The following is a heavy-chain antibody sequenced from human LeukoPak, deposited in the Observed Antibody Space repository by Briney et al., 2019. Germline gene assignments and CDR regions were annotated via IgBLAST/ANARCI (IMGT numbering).Heavy chain of an antibody. D-gene: IGHD3-10*01. Sequence: PGRSLRLSCTASGFTFGDYAMSWVRQAPGKGLEWVGFIRSRAYGGTTEYAASVKGRFTISRDDSKSIAYLQMNSLKTEDTAVYYCTRVFMVRGVIYRIFDYWGQGTLVTVSS. CDR3: TRVFMVRGVIYRIFDY. CDR2: IRSRAYGGTT. CDR1: GFTFGDYA. V-gene: IGHV3-49*04. J-gene: IGHJ4*02.